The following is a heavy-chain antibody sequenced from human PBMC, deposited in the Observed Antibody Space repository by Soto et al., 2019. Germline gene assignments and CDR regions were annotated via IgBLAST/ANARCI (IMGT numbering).Heavy chain of an antibody. CDR2: IYQTGST. V-gene: IGHV4-4*02. D-gene: IGHD6-6*01. J-gene: IGHJ6*02. CDR3: ARVSSSSAFGMDV. CDR1: GGSISTINW. Sequence: SETLSLTCAVSGGSISTINWWTWVRQPPGKGLDWIGEIYQTGSTSYNPSLESRVTISIDKSKNQFSLKLRSVTAADTAVYYCARVSSSSAFGMDVWGQGTTVTVSS.